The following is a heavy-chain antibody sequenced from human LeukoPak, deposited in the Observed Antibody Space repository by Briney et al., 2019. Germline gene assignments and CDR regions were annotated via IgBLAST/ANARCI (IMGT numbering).Heavy chain of an antibody. J-gene: IGHJ4*02. CDR1: GGTFSSYA. CDR3: ARGIAAAGTYAASFDY. CDR2: IIPIFGTA. D-gene: IGHD6-13*01. V-gene: IGHV1-69*13. Sequence: SVKVSCKASGGTFSSYAISWVRQAPGQGLEWMGGIIPIFGTANYAQKFRGRVTITADESTSTAYMELSSLRSEDTAVYYCARGIAAAGTYAASFDYWGQGTLVTVSS.